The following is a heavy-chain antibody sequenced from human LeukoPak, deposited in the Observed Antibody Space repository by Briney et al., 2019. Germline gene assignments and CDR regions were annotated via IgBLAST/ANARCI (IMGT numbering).Heavy chain of an antibody. J-gene: IGHJ4*02. Sequence: PSETLSLTCTVSGGSISSSSYYWGWIRQPPGKGLEWIGSIYYSGSTYYNPSLKSRVTISVDTSKNQFSLKLSSVTAADTAVYYCARHFIAARTTTTSLYYFDYWGQGTLVTVSS. CDR1: GGSISSSSYY. V-gene: IGHV4-39*01. CDR3: ARHFIAARTTTTSLYYFDY. D-gene: IGHD6-6*01. CDR2: IYYSGST.